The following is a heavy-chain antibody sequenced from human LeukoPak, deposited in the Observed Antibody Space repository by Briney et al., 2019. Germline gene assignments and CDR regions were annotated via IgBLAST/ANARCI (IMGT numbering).Heavy chain of an antibody. Sequence: GRSLRLSCAASGFTFSSYGMHWVRQAPGKGLEWVAVIWYDGSNKYYADSVKGRFTISRDNSKNTLYLQMNSLRAEDTAVYYRARGATMVVVAARDAFDIWGQGTMVTVSS. J-gene: IGHJ3*02. D-gene: IGHD3-22*01. V-gene: IGHV3-33*01. CDR3: ARGATMVVVAARDAFDI. CDR2: IWYDGSNK. CDR1: GFTFSSYG.